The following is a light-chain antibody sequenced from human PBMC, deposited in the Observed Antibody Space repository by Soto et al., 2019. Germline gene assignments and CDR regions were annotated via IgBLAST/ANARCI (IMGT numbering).Light chain of an antibody. V-gene: IGKV3-20*01. Sequence: EIVLSQSPGTLSLSPGERATLSCRASHSVSSSYLAWYQQKPGQAPRLLIYGPSSRATGIPDRFSGSGSGTDFTLTISTLEPEDFAVYYCQQYGSSPPMYTFGQGTKLEIK. CDR1: HSVSSSY. J-gene: IGKJ2*01. CDR2: GPS. CDR3: QQYGSSPPMYT.